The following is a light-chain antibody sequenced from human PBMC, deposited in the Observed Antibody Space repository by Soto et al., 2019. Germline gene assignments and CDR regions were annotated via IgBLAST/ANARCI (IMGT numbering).Light chain of an antibody. J-gene: IGKJ1*01. CDR2: DAS. V-gene: IGKV3-11*01. CDR1: QSVRSN. Sequence: EIVLTQSPATLSLSPGERATLSCRASQSVRSNLAWYQQKPGQAPRLLIYDASTRATGIPGRFSGSGSGTDFTLTISNLEPEDFAVYYCQHRSNWPWTFGQGAKVEIK. CDR3: QHRSNWPWT.